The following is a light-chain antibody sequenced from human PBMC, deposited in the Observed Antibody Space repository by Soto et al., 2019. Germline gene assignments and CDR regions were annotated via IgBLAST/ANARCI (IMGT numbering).Light chain of an antibody. CDR1: SSNIGSNH. CDR3: ATWDDSLPGAV. J-gene: IGLJ2*01. Sequence: QSVLTQPPSASAAPGQKVTISCSGSSSNIGSNHVSWYQQLPGTAPTLLIYDNNQRPSGIPDRFSASKSGTSATLAITGLQTGDEADYYCATWDDSLPGAVFGGGTKLTVL. V-gene: IGLV1-51*01. CDR2: DNN.